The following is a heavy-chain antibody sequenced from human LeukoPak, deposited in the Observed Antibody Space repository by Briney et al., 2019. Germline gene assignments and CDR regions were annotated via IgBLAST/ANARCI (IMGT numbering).Heavy chain of an antibody. D-gene: IGHD6-19*01. J-gene: IGHJ4*02. CDR1: GGSINIINYY. CDR2: IYYSGTT. V-gene: IGHV4-39*01. Sequence: SETLSLTCTVSGGSINIINYYWGWIRQPPGKGLEWIGSIYYSGTTSYNPSLKSRVTISVDTSKDQFSLKLSSVTAADTAVYYCARQRGSSGWYLEYYFDYWAREPWSPSPQ. CDR3: ARQRGSSGWYLEYYFDY.